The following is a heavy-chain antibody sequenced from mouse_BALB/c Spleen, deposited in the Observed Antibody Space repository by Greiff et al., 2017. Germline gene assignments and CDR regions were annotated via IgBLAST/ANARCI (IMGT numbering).Heavy chain of an antibody. CDR3: TGLTTAPYFDY. J-gene: IGHJ2*01. Sequence: DVQLQESGTVLARPGASVKMSCKASGYTFTSYWMHWVKQRPGQGLEWIGAIYPGNSDTSYNQKFKGKAKLTAVTSTSTAYMELSSLTKEDSAVYYCTGLTTAPYFDYWGQGTTLTVSS. CDR2: IYPGNSDT. V-gene: IGHV1-5*01. D-gene: IGHD1-2*01. CDR1: GYTFTSYW.